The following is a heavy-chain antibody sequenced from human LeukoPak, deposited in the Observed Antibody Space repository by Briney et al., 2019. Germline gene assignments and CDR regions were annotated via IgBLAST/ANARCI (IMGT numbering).Heavy chain of an antibody. D-gene: IGHD6-13*01. J-gene: IGHJ5*02. Sequence: PSETLSLTCTFSNFSTGLYSWTWIRQPPGKGLQWIGEISYSGTTKYDPSLETRVTISQDTSTKQFFLSLTSVTVADTAVYYCAGSYNTWYRGGQQLDPWGQGTLVTVSS. CDR1: NFSTGLYS. CDR2: ISYSGTT. CDR3: AGSYNTWYRGGQQLDP. V-gene: IGHV4-59*08.